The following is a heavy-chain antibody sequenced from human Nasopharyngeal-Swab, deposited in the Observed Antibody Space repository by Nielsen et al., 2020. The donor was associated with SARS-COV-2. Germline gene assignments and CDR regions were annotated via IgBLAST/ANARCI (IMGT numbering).Heavy chain of an antibody. D-gene: IGHD3-3*01. CDR3: ARDYLNYDFWSGYYTNYYYYGMDV. CDR2: IYYSGST. V-gene: IGHV4-31*03. J-gene: IGHJ6*02. CDR1: GGSISSGGYY. Sequence: SETLSLTCTVSGGSISSGGYYWSWIRQHPGKGLEWIGYIYYSGSTYYNPSLKSRVTISVDTSKNQLSLKLSSVTAADTAVYYCARDYLNYDFWSGYYTNYYYYGMDVWGQGTTVTVSS.